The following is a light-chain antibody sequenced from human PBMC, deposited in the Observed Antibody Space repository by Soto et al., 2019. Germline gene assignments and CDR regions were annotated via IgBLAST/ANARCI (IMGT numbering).Light chain of an antibody. J-gene: IGKJ1*01. Sequence: DIQMTQSPSTLSASVGDRVTITCRASQSISRLLAWFQQKSGKAPNLLIYMASTLESGVPSRFSGSGSGTEFTLTISSLQPDDFATYYCQQYNSFPWTFGQGTKVEIK. V-gene: IGKV1-5*03. CDR3: QQYNSFPWT. CDR1: QSISRL. CDR2: MAS.